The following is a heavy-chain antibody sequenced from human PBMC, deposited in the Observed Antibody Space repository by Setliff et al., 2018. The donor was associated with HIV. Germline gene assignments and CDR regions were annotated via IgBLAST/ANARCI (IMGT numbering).Heavy chain of an antibody. CDR3: ARGGGLKPFGYQLDY. J-gene: IGHJ4*02. D-gene: IGHD2-2*01. Sequence: SVKVSCKASGGTFSSYAISWVRQAPGQGLEWMGGIIPIFGTANYAQKFQGRVTLTTDTSASTAYMELTSLRSDDTAVYYCARGGGLKPFGYQLDYWGQGTLVTVSS. CDR2: IIPIFGTA. V-gene: IGHV1-69*05. CDR1: GGTFSSYA.